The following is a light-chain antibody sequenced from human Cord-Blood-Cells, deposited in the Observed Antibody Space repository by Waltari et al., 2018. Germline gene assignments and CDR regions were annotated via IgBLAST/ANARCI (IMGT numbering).Light chain of an antibody. J-gene: IGKJ2*01. CDR1: QSVSSSY. CDR2: GAS. V-gene: IGKV3-20*01. CDR3: QQYGSSPPMYT. Sequence: EIVLTQSPGTLSLSPGERATLSCRASQSVSSSYLAWYQQKPGQAPWLLTYGASSRATGIPDRFSGSGSGTDFTLTISRLEPEDFAVYYCQQYGSSPPMYTFGQGTKLEIK.